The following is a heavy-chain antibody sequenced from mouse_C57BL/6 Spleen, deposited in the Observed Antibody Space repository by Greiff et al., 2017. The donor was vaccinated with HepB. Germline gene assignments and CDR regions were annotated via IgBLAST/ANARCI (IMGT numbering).Heavy chain of an antibody. V-gene: IGHV1-82*01. D-gene: IGHD1-2*01. Sequence: QVQLQQSGPELVKPGASVKISCKASGYAFSSSWMNWVKQKLGKGLEWIGRFYPGDGDTNYNGKFKGKATLTADKSSSTTYMQRSSLTSEDSAVYFCARRPSTAEAMDYWGQGTSVTVSS. CDR2: FYPGDGDT. CDR3: ARRPSTAEAMDY. CDR1: GYAFSSSW. J-gene: IGHJ4*01.